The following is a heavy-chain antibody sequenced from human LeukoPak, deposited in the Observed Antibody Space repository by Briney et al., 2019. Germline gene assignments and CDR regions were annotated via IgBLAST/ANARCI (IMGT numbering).Heavy chain of an antibody. CDR1: GGSISSYY. D-gene: IGHD2-8*01. CDR2: IYYSGST. Sequence: PSETLSLTCTVSGGSISSYYWSWIRQPPRKGLEWIGYIYYSGSTNYNPSLKSRVTISVDTSKNQFSLKLSSVTAADTAVYYCASLIPQGAFDIWGQGTMVTVSS. CDR3: ASLIPQGAFDI. J-gene: IGHJ3*02. V-gene: IGHV4-59*08.